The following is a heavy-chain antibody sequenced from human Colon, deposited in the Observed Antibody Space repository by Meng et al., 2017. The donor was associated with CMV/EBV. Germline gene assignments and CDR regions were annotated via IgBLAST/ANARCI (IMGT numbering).Heavy chain of an antibody. D-gene: IGHD5-18*01. V-gene: IGHV1-8*01. J-gene: IGHJ6*02. CDR3: ARLRVQLWLRVGYYYYGMDV. Sequence: ASVKVSCKASGYTFTSYDINWVRQATGQGLEWMGWMNPNSGNTGYAQKFQGRVTMTRNTSISTAYMELSGLRSEDTAVYYCARLRVQLWLRVGYYYYGMDVWGQGTTVTVSS. CDR2: MNPNSGNT. CDR1: GYTFTSYD.